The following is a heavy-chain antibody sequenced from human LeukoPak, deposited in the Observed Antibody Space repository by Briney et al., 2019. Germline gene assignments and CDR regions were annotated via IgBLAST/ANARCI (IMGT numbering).Heavy chain of an antibody. J-gene: IGHJ6*03. Sequence: PSETLSLTCAVSGGSISSGGYSWSWIRQPPGKGLEWIGEINHSGSTKNNPSLKSRVTISVDTSKNQFSLKLSSVTAADTAVYYCARRVGRYFGERAYYYNYMDVWGKGTTVTISS. CDR3: ARRVGRYFGERAYYYNYMDV. CDR1: GGSISSGGYS. CDR2: INHSGST. D-gene: IGHD3-10*01. V-gene: IGHV4-30-2*01.